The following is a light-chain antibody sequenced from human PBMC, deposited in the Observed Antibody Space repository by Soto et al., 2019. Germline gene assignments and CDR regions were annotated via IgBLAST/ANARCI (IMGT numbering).Light chain of an antibody. CDR3: QTWGTGIHV. Sequence: QPVLTQSPSASASLGASVKLTCTLSSGHSSYAIAWHQQQPEKGPRYLMKLNSDGSHSKGDVIPDRFSGSSSGAERYLTISSLQSEDEADYYCQTWGTGIHVFGTGTKLTVL. CDR1: SGHSSYA. J-gene: IGLJ1*01. CDR2: LNSDGSH. V-gene: IGLV4-69*01.